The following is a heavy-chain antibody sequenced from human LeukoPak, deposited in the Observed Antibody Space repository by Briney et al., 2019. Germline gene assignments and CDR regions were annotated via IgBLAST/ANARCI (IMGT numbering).Heavy chain of an antibody. V-gene: IGHV4-59*01. D-gene: IGHD2-15*01. CDR3: ASIVEVAPLGAFDI. CDR1: GGSISSYY. J-gene: IGHJ3*02. Sequence: PSETLSLTCTVSGGSISSYYWSWIRQPPGKGLEWIGYIYYSGSTNYNPSLKSRVTISVDTSKNQFSLKLSSVTAADTAVYYCASIVEVAPLGAFDIWGQGTMVTVSS. CDR2: IYYSGST.